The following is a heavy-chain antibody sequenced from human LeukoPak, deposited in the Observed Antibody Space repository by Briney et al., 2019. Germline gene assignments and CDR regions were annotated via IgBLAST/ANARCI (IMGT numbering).Heavy chain of an antibody. CDR3: STGRLDY. Sequence: PGGSLRLSCAASGFTFSSYSMNWVRQAPGKGLEWVGRIKSKTDGGTTDYAAPVKGRFTISRDDSKIILYLQMNSLKIEDTAVYYCSTGRLDYWGQGILVTVSS. CDR2: IKSKTDGGTT. J-gene: IGHJ4*02. CDR1: GFTFSSYS. V-gene: IGHV3-15*01.